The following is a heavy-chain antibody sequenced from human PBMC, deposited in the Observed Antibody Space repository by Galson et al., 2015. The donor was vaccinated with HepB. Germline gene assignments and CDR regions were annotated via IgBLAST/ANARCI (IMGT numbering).Heavy chain of an antibody. V-gene: IGHV1-46*01. J-gene: IGHJ6*02. CDR1: GSTFTSYY. D-gene: IGHD6-13*01. CDR2: INPSGGRT. Sequence: SVKVSCKASGSTFTSYYMHWVRQAPGQGLEWMGIINPSGGRTSYAQKFQGRVAMTRDTSTSIVYMELSSLRSEDTAVYYCASGIAAAGRVYHYYGMEVWGQGTTVTVSS. CDR3: ASGIAAAGRVYHYYGMEV.